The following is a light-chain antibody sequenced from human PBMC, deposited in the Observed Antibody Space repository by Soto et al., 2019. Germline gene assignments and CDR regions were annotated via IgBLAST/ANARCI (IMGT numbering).Light chain of an antibody. CDR3: AAWDDSLNAKVV. V-gene: IGLV1-44*01. J-gene: IGLJ2*01. CDR1: NSNIGSNT. Sequence: QSVLTQPPSASGTPGQRVTISCSGSNSNIGSNTVNWYQQLPGTAPKLLIYRNNQRPSGVPDRVSGSKSGTSASLAISGLQSEDEAEYYCAAWDDSLNAKVVFGGGTKVTVL. CDR2: RNN.